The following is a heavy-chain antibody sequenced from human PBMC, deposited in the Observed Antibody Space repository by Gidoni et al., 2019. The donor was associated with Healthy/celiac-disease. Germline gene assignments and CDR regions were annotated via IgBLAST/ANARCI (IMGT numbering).Heavy chain of an antibody. Sequence: QVQLVASGGGVFQPGSALSLSCAASGFTFSSYAMHWVRLAPGKGLEWVAVISYDGSNKYYADSVKGRFTISRDNSKNTLYLQMNSLRAEDTAVYYCAREMAAAGTGSDYWGQGTLVTVSS. CDR2: ISYDGSNK. J-gene: IGHJ4*02. D-gene: IGHD6-13*01. V-gene: IGHV3-30*04. CDR1: GFTFSSYA. CDR3: AREMAAAGTGSDY.